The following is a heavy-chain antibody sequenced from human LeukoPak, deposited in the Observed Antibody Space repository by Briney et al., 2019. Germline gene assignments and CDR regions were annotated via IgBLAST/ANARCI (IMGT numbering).Heavy chain of an antibody. J-gene: IGHJ4*02. CDR2: ISGSGGST. CDR1: GFTFSSYA. CDR3: AKDPRGYSGYGFYYFDY. D-gene: IGHD5-12*01. Sequence: GGSLRLSCAASGFTFSSYAMSWVRQAPGKGLEWVSAISGSGGSTYYADSVKGRFTISRDNSKNTLYRQMNSLRAEDTAVYYCAKDPRGYSGYGFYYFDYWGQGTLVTVSS. V-gene: IGHV3-23*01.